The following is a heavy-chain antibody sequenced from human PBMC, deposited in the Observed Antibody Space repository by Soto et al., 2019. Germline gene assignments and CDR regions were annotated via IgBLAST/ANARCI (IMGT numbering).Heavy chain of an antibody. CDR3: AREVLVRGIKYHGMYV. D-gene: IGHD3-10*01. J-gene: IGHJ6*02. V-gene: IGHV3-33*01. CDR1: GFTFSSYG. CDR2: IWYDGSNK. Sequence: QVQLVESGGGVVQPGRSLSLSCAASGFTFSSYGIHWVRQAPGKGLEWVAVIWYDGSNKYYADSVKGRFTIYRDNSKSTLYLQMNSLRAEDTALYYCAREVLVRGIKYHGMYVWGQGTTVIVSS.